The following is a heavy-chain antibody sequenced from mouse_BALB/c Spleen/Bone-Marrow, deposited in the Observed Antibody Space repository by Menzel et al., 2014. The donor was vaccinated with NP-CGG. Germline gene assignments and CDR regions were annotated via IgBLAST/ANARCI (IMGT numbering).Heavy chain of an antibody. J-gene: IGHJ2*01. CDR2: IYPGDGET. CDR3: EKRYGDY. Sequence: QVQLQQSGAELVRPGSSVKISCKASGYPFSSYWMSWVKQRPGQGLEWIGQIYPGDGETNYNGKFKGNATLTADKSSSTAYMQLINKTAEASGFYFGEKRYGDYWAQGTTLPFSS. D-gene: IGHD2-10*02. CDR1: GYPFSSYW. V-gene: IGHV1-80*01.